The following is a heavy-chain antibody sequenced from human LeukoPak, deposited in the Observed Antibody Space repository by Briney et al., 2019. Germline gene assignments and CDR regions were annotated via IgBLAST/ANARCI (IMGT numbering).Heavy chain of an antibody. V-gene: IGHV3-9*01. Sequence: GGSLRLSCAASGFTFDDYAMHWVRQAPGKGLEWVSGISWNSGSIGYADSVKGRFTISRDNAKSSLYLQMNSLRAEDTALYYCAKDPVDDYGDYYGMDVWGQGTTVTVSS. CDR1: GFTFDDYA. J-gene: IGHJ6*02. CDR3: AKDPVDDYGDYYGMDV. CDR2: ISWNSGSI. D-gene: IGHD4-17*01.